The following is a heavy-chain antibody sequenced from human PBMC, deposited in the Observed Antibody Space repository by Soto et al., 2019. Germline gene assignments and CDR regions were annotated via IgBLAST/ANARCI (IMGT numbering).Heavy chain of an antibody. Sequence: QVQLVESGGGLVEPGGSLRLSCAASGFRFRDHFMTWIRQAPGKGLEWVSKISSSGTTMYYAVSVKGRFTVSRDNAQNLVYLQMNSLRGEDTAVYYCAGDPYYYGSAFWGQGTLVTVSS. CDR3: AGDPYYYGSAF. CDR1: GFRFRDHF. D-gene: IGHD3-10*01. V-gene: IGHV3-11*01. J-gene: IGHJ4*02. CDR2: ISSSGTTM.